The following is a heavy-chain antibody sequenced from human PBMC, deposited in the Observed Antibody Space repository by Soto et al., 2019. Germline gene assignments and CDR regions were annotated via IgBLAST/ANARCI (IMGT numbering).Heavy chain of an antibody. CDR3: ARGRRVTHDAFGI. D-gene: IGHD1-26*01. CDR1: GGSISSYF. Sequence: SQTLSLTCAVSGGSISSYFWSWIRQPPGKGLEWIGYIFYSGTTNYNPSLKGRVTISVDTSKNRFSLKLTSVTAADTAVYYCARGRRVTHDAFGIWAQGRFVTVSS. CDR2: IFYSGTT. V-gene: IGHV4-59*01. J-gene: IGHJ3*02.